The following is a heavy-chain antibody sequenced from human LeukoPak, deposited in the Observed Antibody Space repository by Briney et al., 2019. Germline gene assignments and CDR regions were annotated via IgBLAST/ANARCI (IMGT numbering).Heavy chain of an antibody. CDR3: ASLDGSGTFDY. CDR1: GFTFSSYW. J-gene: IGHJ4*02. V-gene: IGHV3-74*01. Sequence: GGSLRLSCAASGFTFSSYWMHWVRQAPGKGLVWVSRINSDGSSTSYVDSVKGRFTISRDNAKNTLYLQMNSLRAEDTAVYYCASLDGSGTFDYWGQGTLVTVSS. CDR2: INSDGSST. D-gene: IGHD3-10*01.